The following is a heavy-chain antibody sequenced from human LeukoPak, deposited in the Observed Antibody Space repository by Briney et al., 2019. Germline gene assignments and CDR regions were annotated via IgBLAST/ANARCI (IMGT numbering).Heavy chain of an antibody. CDR2: TNGDGKTT. J-gene: IGHJ3*02. V-gene: IGHV3-74*01. D-gene: IGHD6-19*01. CDR1: GFTFGSFW. CDR3: ARVPYSSGWYHAFDI. Sequence: GGSLRLSCAGSGFTFGSFWMHWVRQAPGKGLVWVSRTNGDGKTTNYADSVKGRFTISRDNAKNTLYLSMNSLRVEDTAVYYCARVPYSSGWYHAFDIWGQGTMVTISS.